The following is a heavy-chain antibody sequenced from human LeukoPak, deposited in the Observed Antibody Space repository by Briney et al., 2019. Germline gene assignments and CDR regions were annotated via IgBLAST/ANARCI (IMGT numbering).Heavy chain of an antibody. V-gene: IGHV4-39*01. D-gene: IGHD6-13*01. Sequence: KPSETLSLTCTVSGGSISSSSYYWGWIRQPPGKGLEWIVSIYYSGSTYYNPSLKSRVTISVDTSKNQFSLKLSSVTAADTAVYYCARRGQLARNKLGWFDPWGQGTLVTVSS. J-gene: IGHJ5*02. CDR3: ARRGQLARNKLGWFDP. CDR2: IYYSGST. CDR1: GGSISSSSYY.